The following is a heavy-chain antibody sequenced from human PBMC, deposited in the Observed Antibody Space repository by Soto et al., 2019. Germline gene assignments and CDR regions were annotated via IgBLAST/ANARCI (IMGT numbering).Heavy chain of an antibody. CDR1: GFTFSNYD. J-gene: IGHJ3*02. CDR2: ITSHGHIT. D-gene: IGHD2-15*01. Sequence: PGGSLRLSCPASGFTFSNYDMVWVRQAPGKGLEYISAITSHGHITYYADSVKGRFTIARDNSKNTLYLQMNSLRVEDTGVYYCARGFGWSNDALDIWGQGTMVTVSS. CDR3: ARGFGWSNDALDI. V-gene: IGHV3-64*04.